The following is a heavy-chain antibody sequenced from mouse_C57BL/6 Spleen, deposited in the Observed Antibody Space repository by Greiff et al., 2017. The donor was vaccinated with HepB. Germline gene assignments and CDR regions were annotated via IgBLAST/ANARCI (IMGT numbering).Heavy chain of an antibody. V-gene: IGHV5-4*01. CDR1: GFTFSSYA. Sequence: EVQGVESGGGLVKPGGSLKLSCAASGFTFSSYAMSWVRQTPEKRLEWVATISDGGSYTYYPDNVKGRFTISRDNAKNNLYLQMSHLKSEDTAMYYCARDPESYYSAMDYWGQGTSVTVSS. CDR2: ISDGGSYT. D-gene: IGHD2-12*01. J-gene: IGHJ4*01. CDR3: ARDPESYYSAMDY.